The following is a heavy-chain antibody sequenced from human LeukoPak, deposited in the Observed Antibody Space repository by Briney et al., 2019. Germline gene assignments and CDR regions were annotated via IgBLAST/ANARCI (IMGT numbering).Heavy chain of an antibody. J-gene: IGHJ4*02. CDR3: AKADRGWGVITKD. CDR1: GFTFSSYA. CDR2: IGGSGDFT. D-gene: IGHD3-10*01. V-gene: IGHV3-23*01. Sequence: PGGSLRLSCAASGFTFSSYAMSGVRQAPGKGLEGVSAIGGSGDFTYYAEYMKGRFTISRDNSKKTLYLQMNSLRAEDTAVYYCAKADRGWGVITKDWGQGTLVTVSS.